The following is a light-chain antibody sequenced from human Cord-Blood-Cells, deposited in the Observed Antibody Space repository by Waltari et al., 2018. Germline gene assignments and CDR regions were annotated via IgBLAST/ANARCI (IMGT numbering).Light chain of an antibody. CDR2: DVS. CDR3: SSYTSSSTWV. CDR1: SSDVGGYNY. Sequence: QSALTQPASVSGSPGQSITISCTGTSSDVGGYNYVSWYQQTPGKAPKLMIYDVSNRPSGVSNRFSGSKSGNTASLTISGLQAEDEADYYCSSYTSSSTWVFGGGTKLTVL. J-gene: IGLJ3*02. V-gene: IGLV2-14*01.